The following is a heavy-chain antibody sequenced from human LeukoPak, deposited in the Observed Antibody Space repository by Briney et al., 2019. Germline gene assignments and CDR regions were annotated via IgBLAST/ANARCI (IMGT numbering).Heavy chain of an antibody. CDR3: AKEPSGGYDSYYFDY. CDR2: ISGSGGST. CDR1: GFTVSSNY. Sequence: GGSLRLSCAASGFTVSSNYMSWVRQAPGKGLEWVSAISGSGGSTYYADSVKGRFTISRDNSKNTLYLQMNSLRAEDTAVYYCAKEPSGGYDSYYFDYWGQGTLVTVSS. V-gene: IGHV3-23*01. D-gene: IGHD5-12*01. J-gene: IGHJ4*02.